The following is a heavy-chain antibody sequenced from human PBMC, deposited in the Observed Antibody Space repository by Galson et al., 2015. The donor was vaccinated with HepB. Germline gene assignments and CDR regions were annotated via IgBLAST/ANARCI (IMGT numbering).Heavy chain of an antibody. CDR2: ILYDGSNK. J-gene: IGHJ3*02. D-gene: IGHD3-22*01. CDR3: AKSEDSSGYKAFDI. Sequence: SLRLSCAASGFTFSSYGMHWVRQAPGKGLEWVAVILYDGSNKYYADSVKGRFTISRDNSKNTLYLQMNSLRAEDTAVYYCAKSEDSSGYKAFDIWGQGTMVTVSS. CDR1: GFTFSSYG. V-gene: IGHV3-30*18.